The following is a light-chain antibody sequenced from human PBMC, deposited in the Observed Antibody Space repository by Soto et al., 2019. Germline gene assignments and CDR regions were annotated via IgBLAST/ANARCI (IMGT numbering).Light chain of an antibody. J-gene: IGKJ5*01. CDR1: QSVSSY. Sequence: EIVLTQSPATLSLSPGERATLSCRASQSVSSYLAWYQQKPGQAPRVLIYEASNRATGIPARFSGSGSGTDFTLNNSRLEPEDFEVYYCQQRSNWPPRIPFGQGTRLEI. CDR3: QQRSNWPPRIP. CDR2: EAS. V-gene: IGKV3-11*01.